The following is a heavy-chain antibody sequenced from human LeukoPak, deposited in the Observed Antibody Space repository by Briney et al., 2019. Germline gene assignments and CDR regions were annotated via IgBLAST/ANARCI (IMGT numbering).Heavy chain of an antibody. Sequence: GGSLRLSCAASGFTVSSNYMSWVRQAPGKGLEWVSVIYSGGSTYYAGSVKGRFTISRDNSKNTLYLQMNSLRAEDTAVYYCARAGTVFRGFDYWGQGTLVTVSS. CDR2: IYSGGST. CDR1: GFTVSSNY. J-gene: IGHJ4*02. CDR3: ARAGTVFRGFDY. V-gene: IGHV3-66*01. D-gene: IGHD2-8*02.